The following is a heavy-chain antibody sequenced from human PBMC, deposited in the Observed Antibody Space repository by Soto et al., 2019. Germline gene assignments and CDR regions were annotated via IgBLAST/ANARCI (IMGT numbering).Heavy chain of an antibody. Sequence: ASVKVSCKASGYSFTSYGISWVGQAPGQGLEWMGWISAYNGNTNYAQKLQGRVTMTTDTSTSTAYMELRSLRSDDTAVYYCARLGYFDGTRDYYYGMDVWGQGTTVTVSS. CDR1: GYSFTSYG. J-gene: IGHJ6*02. D-gene: IGHD3-9*01. V-gene: IGHV1-18*01. CDR3: ARLGYFDGTRDYYYGMDV. CDR2: ISAYNGNT.